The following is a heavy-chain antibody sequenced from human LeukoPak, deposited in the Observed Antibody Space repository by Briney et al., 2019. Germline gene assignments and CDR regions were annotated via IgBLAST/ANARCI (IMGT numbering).Heavy chain of an antibody. Sequence: SETLSLTCTVSGGSISSHYWTWIRQPPGKGLEWIGYIYHSGSTNYNPSLKSRVTISVDTSKNQFSLKLSSVTAADTAVYYCARGAYLTYYFDYWGQGALVTVSS. CDR1: GGSISSHY. CDR3: ARGAYLTYYFDY. V-gene: IGHV4-59*11. CDR2: IYHSGST. J-gene: IGHJ4*02.